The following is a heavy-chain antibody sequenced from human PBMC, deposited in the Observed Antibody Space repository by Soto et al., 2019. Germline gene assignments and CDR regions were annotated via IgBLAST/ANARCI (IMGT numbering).Heavy chain of an antibody. J-gene: IGHJ4*02. Sequence: EVQLLQSGGGLVQPGGSLRLSCAASGFTFGSYAMSWVRQAPGKGLEWVSAISGSGGSTYYADSVKGRFTISRDNSKNTLYLQMNSLRAEDTAVYYCANPGYCSGGSCSRFDYWGQGTLVTVSS. CDR2: ISGSGGST. V-gene: IGHV3-23*01. CDR3: ANPGYCSGGSCSRFDY. D-gene: IGHD2-15*01. CDR1: GFTFGSYA.